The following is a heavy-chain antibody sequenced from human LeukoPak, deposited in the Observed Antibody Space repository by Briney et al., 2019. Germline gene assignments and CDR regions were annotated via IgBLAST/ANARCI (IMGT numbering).Heavy chain of an antibody. J-gene: IGHJ6*02. CDR1: GFTFSSYA. Sequence: GTSLRLSCTAPGFTFSSYAIHWIRQAPGKGLEWVANIREDGSEKYYVDSVNGRFTISRDNAKNSLSLQMNSLRAEDMGVYYCARGGGIGAWGQGTTVTVSS. CDR2: IREDGSEK. V-gene: IGHV3-7*01. CDR3: ARGGGIGA.